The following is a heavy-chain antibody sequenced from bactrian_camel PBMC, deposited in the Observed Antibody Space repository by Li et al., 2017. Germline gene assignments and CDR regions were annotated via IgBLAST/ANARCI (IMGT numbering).Heavy chain of an antibody. V-gene: IGHV3S54*01. Sequence: VQLVESGGGSVQAGGSRRLSCTPSGSIYYDNCMGWIRQAPGQEREAVARLYIRGGTPFYADSVKGRFTISRDNAKDTLYLQMNSLKIEDTAVYYCALGSSRQATMTARGKGTQVTVS. J-gene: IGHJ4*01. CDR2: LYIRGGTP. CDR1: GSIYYDNC. D-gene: IGHD3*01.